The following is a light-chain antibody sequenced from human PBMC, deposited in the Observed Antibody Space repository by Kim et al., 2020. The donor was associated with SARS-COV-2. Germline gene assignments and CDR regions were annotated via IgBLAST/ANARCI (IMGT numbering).Light chain of an antibody. CDR3: QSYDSSPSVYV. CDR1: SSNIGAGYD. CDR2: GNS. V-gene: IGLV1-40*01. Sequence: QSVLTQPPSVSGAPGQRVTISCTGSSSNIGAGYDLHWYQQLPGTAPKLLIYGNSNRPSGVPYRFSGSKSGTSASLAITGLQAEDEADYYCQSYDSSPSVYVFGTGTKVTVL. J-gene: IGLJ1*01.